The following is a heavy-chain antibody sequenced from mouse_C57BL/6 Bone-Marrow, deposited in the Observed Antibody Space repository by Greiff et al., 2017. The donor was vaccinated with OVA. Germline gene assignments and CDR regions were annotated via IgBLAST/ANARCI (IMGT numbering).Heavy chain of an antibody. CDR3: ARLAHPNLDYAMDY. J-gene: IGHJ4*01. Sequence: EVMLVESGGDLVKPGGSLKLSCAASGFTFSSYGMSWVRQTPDKRLEWVATISSGGSYTYYPDSVKGRFTISRDNAKNTLYLQMISLKSEDTAMYYCARLAHPNLDYAMDYWGQGTSVTVSS. CDR1: GFTFSSYG. CDR2: ISSGGSYT. V-gene: IGHV5-6*01.